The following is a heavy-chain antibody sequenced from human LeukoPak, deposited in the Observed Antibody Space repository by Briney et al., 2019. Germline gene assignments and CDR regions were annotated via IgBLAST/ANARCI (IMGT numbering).Heavy chain of an antibody. CDR3: ARDLTGDQFFDP. J-gene: IGHJ5*02. Sequence: SETLSLTCNVSGGSISNDGYYWSWIRQHPGKGLEWLGYIYYSGSTYYNPSLKSRVTLSVDTSKSQFSLRLSSVTAADTAVYYCARDLTGDQFFDPWGQGTLVAVSS. V-gene: IGHV4-31*03. D-gene: IGHD7-27*01. CDR2: IYYSGST. CDR1: GGSISNDGYY.